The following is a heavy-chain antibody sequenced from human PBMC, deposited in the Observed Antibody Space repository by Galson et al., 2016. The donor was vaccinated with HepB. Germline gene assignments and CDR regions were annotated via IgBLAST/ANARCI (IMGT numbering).Heavy chain of an antibody. CDR1: GFTFSSYA. J-gene: IGHJ5*02. Sequence: SLRLSCAASGFTFSSYAMSWVRQVPGKGLEWVSTINNSGGRTYYADSVKGRFTISRDNSKNTLYLQMNSLRAEDTALYYCAKDVYYDILSGYYKTPNWFEPWGQGTLVTVSS. D-gene: IGHD3-9*01. CDR3: AKDVYYDILSGYYKTPNWFEP. CDR2: INNSGGRT. V-gene: IGHV3-23*01.